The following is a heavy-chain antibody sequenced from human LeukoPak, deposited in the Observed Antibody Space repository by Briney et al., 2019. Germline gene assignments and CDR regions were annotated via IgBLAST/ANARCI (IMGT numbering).Heavy chain of an antibody. Sequence: PSETLSLTCTVSGGSISSYYWGWIRQPPGKGLEWIGYVYYSGSTNYNPSLKSRVTISVDTSKNQFSLKLSSVTAADTAVYYCARALGYDWNDPRFYFDYWGQGTLVTVSS. CDR2: VYYSGST. CDR3: ARALGYDWNDPRFYFDY. D-gene: IGHD1-20*01. CDR1: GGSISSYY. V-gene: IGHV4-59*01. J-gene: IGHJ4*02.